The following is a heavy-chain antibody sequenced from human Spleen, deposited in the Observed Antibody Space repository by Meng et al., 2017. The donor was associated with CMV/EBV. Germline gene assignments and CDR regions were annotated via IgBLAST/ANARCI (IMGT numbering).Heavy chain of an antibody. CDR3: ARYVSIAAAGTRADAFDI. Sequence: ASVKVSCKASGYTFTSYAINWVRQATGQGLEWMGWMNPNSGNTGYAQKFQGRVTITRNTSISTAYMELSSLRSEDTAVYYCARYVSIAAAGTRADAFDIWGQGTMVTVSS. CDR2: MNPNSGNT. D-gene: IGHD6-13*01. V-gene: IGHV1-8*03. CDR1: GYTFTSYA. J-gene: IGHJ3*02.